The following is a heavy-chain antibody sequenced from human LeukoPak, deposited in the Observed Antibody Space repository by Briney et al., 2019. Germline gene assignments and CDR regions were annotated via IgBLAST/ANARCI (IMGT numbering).Heavy chain of an antibody. D-gene: IGHD6-19*01. CDR1: GGSISSYY. CDR3: ARHGKTQWRDFDY. V-gene: IGHV4-59*08. Sequence: SETLSLTCTVSGGSISSYYWSWIRQPPGKGLEWIGYIYYSGSTNYNPSLKSRVTISVDTSKNQFSLKLSSVTAADTAVYYCARHGKTQWRDFDYWGQGTLVTVSS. J-gene: IGHJ4*02. CDR2: IYYSGST.